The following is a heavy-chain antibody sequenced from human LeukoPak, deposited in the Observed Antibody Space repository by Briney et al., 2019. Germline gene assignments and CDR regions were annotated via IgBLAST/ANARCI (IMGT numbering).Heavy chain of an antibody. Sequence: GGSLRLSCAASGFTFSSYAMSWVRQAPGKGLECISGFSGSGGSTYYADSVKGRFTISRDNSKNTLYLQMDSLRAEDTAVYYCAREVGFGDDHAFDYWGQGTLVTVSS. D-gene: IGHD3-10*01. J-gene: IGHJ4*02. CDR2: FSGSGGST. CDR1: GFTFSSYA. CDR3: AREVGFGDDHAFDY. V-gene: IGHV3-23*01.